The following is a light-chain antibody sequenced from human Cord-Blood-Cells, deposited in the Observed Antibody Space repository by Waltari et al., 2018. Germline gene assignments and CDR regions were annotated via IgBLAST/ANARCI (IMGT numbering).Light chain of an antibody. Sequence: DIQMTQSPSSLSASVGGRVTITCQASQDISNYLNWYQQKPGKAPKLLIYDASNLETGVPSRFSGSGSGTDFTFTISSLQPEDIATYYCQQYDNLHTFGQGTKLEIK. J-gene: IGKJ2*01. V-gene: IGKV1-33*01. CDR3: QQYDNLHT. CDR1: QDISNY. CDR2: DAS.